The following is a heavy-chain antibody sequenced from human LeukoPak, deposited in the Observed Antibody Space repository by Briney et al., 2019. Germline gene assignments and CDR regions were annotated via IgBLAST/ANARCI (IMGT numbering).Heavy chain of an antibody. Sequence: SETLSLTCTVSGGSFTSYYWSWIRQPPGRALEWIGYIYYTGNTNYNPSLKSRVTISMDTSKNQFSLKLSAVTAADTAVYYCARAVSAHSDTMYYFDYWGQGTLVTVSS. CDR2: IYYTGNT. CDR1: GGSFTSYY. J-gene: IGHJ4*02. CDR3: ARAVSAHSDTMYYFDY. D-gene: IGHD5/OR15-5a*01. V-gene: IGHV4-59*01.